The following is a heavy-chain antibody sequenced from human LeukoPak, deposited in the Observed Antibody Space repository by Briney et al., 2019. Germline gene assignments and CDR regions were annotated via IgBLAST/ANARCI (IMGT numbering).Heavy chain of an antibody. V-gene: IGHV3-23*01. D-gene: IGHD6-13*01. CDR1: GFTFSSYA. J-gene: IGHJ4*02. CDR2: ISGTGDDT. CDR3: AKWAGDVTHANAWYGSLDH. Sequence: GGSLRLSCAASGFTFSSYAMSWVRQAPGKGLEWVSSISGTGDDTYYADSVKGRFTISRDNSKDTLFLLMSSLRAEDTAVYYCAKWAGDVTHANAWYGSLDHWGLGTPVTVSS.